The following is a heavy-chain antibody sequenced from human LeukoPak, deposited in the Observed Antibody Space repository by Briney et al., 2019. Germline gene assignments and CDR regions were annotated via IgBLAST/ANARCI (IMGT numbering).Heavy chain of an antibody. Sequence: GGSLRFSCATSGFTFSSHAMYWVRQAPGKGLEWVAIISYDGSNRYYTDSVKGRFTISRDNSKNTLYLQMNSLRGEDTAVYYCARDHSSGRYFDFWGQGTLVTVSS. V-gene: IGHV3-30-3*01. CDR2: ISYDGSNR. J-gene: IGHJ4*02. D-gene: IGHD3-22*01. CDR3: ARDHSSGRYFDF. CDR1: GFTFSSHA.